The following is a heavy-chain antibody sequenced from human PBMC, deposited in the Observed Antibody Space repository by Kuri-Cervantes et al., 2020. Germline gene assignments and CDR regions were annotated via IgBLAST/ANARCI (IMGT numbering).Heavy chain of an antibody. V-gene: IGHV4-39*07. CDR2: IYYSGST. D-gene: IGHD3-22*01. J-gene: IGHJ4*02. CDR3: ARSSDYYDSSGSSDY. CDR1: GGSISSSSYH. Sequence: GSLRLSCTVSGGSISSSSYHWGWIRQPPGKGLEWIGSIYYSGSTYYNPSLKSRVTISVDTSKNQFSLKLSSVTAADTAVYYCARSSDYYDSSGSSDYWGQGTLVTVSS.